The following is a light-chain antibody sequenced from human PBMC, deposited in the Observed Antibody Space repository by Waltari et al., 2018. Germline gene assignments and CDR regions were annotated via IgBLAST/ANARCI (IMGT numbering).Light chain of an antibody. J-gene: IGLJ3*02. V-gene: IGLV2-23*02. Sequence: QSGLTQPASVSGSPGQSITISCTGTSSDIGSYDLVSWYLLLPGKAPKLLISEVSQRPSGGSTRFSGSKSGNTASLTISGLLAEDEADYYCCSYGGTTNWMFGGGTRLTV. CDR3: CSYGGTTNWM. CDR1: SSDIGSYDL. CDR2: EVS.